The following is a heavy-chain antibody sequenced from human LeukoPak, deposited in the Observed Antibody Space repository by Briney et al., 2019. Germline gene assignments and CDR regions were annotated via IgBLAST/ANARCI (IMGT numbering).Heavy chain of an antibody. D-gene: IGHD3-10*01. J-gene: IGHJ4*02. V-gene: IGHV3-23*01. CDR3: ANQRGGF. Sequence: GGSLRLSCAASGFIFSSYPMSWVRQAPGKGLEWVSTISGTAENTYYADSVKGRFSISRDNSRNTVHLQMNSLRPEDTAVYYCANQRGGFWGQGTLVTVSS. CDR2: ISGTAENT. CDR1: GFIFSSYP.